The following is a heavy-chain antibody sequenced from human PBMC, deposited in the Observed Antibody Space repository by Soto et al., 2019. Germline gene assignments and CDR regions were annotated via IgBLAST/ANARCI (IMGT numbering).Heavy chain of an antibody. D-gene: IGHD3-3*01. J-gene: IGHJ6*02. V-gene: IGHV3-33*01. CDR2: IWYDGSNK. Sequence: GGSLRLSCAASGFTFSSYVMHCVRQAPGKGLERVAVIWYDGSNKYYADSVKGRFTISRDNSKNTLYLQMNSLRAEDTAVYYCARDLPEGWSGYMYYYYYYGMDVRGQGTTVTVSS. CDR1: GFTFSSYV. CDR3: ARDLPEGWSGYMYYYYYYGMDV.